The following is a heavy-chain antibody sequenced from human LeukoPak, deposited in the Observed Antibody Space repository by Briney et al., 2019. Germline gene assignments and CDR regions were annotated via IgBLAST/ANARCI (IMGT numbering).Heavy chain of an antibody. V-gene: IGHV1-2*02. CDR3: ARDSGRGYSYGRTDY. J-gene: IGHJ4*02. CDR1: GYTFTGYY. CDR2: INPNSGGT. D-gene: IGHD5-18*01. Sequence: ASVKVSCKASGYTFTGYYMHWVRQAPGQGLEWMGWINPNSGGTNYAQKLQGRVTMTTDTSTSTAYMELRSLRSDDTAVYYCARDSGRGYSYGRTDYWGQGTLVTVSS.